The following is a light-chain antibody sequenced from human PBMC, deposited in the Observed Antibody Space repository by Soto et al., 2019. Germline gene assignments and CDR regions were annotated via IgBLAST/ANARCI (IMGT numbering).Light chain of an antibody. J-gene: IGLJ3*02. CDR2: EVT. V-gene: IGLV2-14*01. CDR3: SSYTTAYTQV. CDR1: RSDVGHYDY. Sequence: QSALTQPASVSGSPGQSITISCTGTRSDVGHYDYVSWYQQHPGKVPKLIISEVTTRPSGVSDRFSGSKSGNTASLTISRLQAEDEAHYYCSSYTTAYTQVFGGGTKLTVL.